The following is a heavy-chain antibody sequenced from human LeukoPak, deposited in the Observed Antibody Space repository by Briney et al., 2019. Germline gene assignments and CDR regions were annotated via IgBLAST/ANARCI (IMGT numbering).Heavy chain of an antibody. V-gene: IGHV3-23*01. J-gene: IGHJ4*02. CDR3: AEDYRGSGEVGETGPLDY. CDR2: MDQGGGFI. D-gene: IGHD1-14*01. CDR1: GLTFRNYA. Sequence: GGSLRLSCIASGLTFRNYAMSWVRQASAKGLEWVAGMDQGGGFIQYADSVKGRFTISRDNSKNTLHLQMSSLGAEDTAVYYCAEDYRGSGEVGETGPLDYWGQGTLVTVSS.